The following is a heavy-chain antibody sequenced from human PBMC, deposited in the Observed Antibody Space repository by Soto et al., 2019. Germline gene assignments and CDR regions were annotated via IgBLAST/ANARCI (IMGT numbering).Heavy chain of an antibody. V-gene: IGHV1-69*06. Sequence: SVKVSCKASGGTFSSYAIGWVRQAPGQGLEWMGGIIPIFGTANYAQKFQGRVTITADKSTSTAYMELRSLRSDDTAVYYCAREGRMRWLQSWGQGTLVTVSS. J-gene: IGHJ5*02. D-gene: IGHD5-12*01. CDR1: GGTFSSYA. CDR2: IIPIFGTA. CDR3: AREGRMRWLQS.